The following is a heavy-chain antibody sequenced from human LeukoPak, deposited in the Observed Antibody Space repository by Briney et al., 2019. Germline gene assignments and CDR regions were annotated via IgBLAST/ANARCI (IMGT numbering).Heavy chain of an antibody. CDR1: GFTFSSYN. CDR2: ITSTSSYI. CDR3: AREGSDYGDYGDAFDI. Sequence: GGSLRLSCAASGFTFSSYNMNWVRQAPGKGLEWVSSITSTSSYIYYADSVKGRFTISRDNAKNSLYLQMNSLRAEDTAVYYCAREGSDYGDYGDAFDIWGQGTMVTVSS. J-gene: IGHJ3*02. D-gene: IGHD4-17*01. V-gene: IGHV3-21*01.